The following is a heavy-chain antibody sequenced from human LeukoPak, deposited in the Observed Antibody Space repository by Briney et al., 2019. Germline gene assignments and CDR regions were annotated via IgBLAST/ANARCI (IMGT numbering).Heavy chain of an antibody. V-gene: IGHV3-23*01. CDR2: ISGSGGST. J-gene: IGHJ4*02. CDR3: AKGDSIVGATMSGHY. CDR1: GFTFSSYA. D-gene: IGHD1-26*01. Sequence: GGSLRLSCAASGFTFSSYAMSWVRQAPGKGLEWVSAISGSGGSTYYADSVKGRFTISRDNSKNTLYLQMNSLRAEDTAVYYCAKGDSIVGATMSGHYWGQGPLVTVSS.